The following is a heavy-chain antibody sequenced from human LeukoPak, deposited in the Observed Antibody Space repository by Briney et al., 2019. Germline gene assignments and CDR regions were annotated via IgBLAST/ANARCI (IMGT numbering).Heavy chain of an antibody. CDR3: AKDGSSYGYDSFDY. Sequence: GGSLRLSCAAAAFTFSSYAIRWVRQAPGKGLEWDSAISGSGGSTYYADSVEGRFTISRDNSKNPLYLQMNSLRAEDTAVYYCAKDGSSYGYDSFDYWGQGTLVTVSS. J-gene: IGHJ4*02. CDR1: AFTFSSYA. D-gene: IGHD5-18*01. V-gene: IGHV3-23*01. CDR2: ISGSGGST.